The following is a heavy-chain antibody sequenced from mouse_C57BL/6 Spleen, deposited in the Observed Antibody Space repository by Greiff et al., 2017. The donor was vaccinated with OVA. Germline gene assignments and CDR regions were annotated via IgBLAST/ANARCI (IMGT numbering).Heavy chain of an antibody. V-gene: IGHV1-69*01. CDR1: GYTFTSYW. J-gene: IGHJ3*01. D-gene: IGHD1-1*01. CDR2: IDPSDSYT. Sequence: QVQLQQSGAELVMPGASVKLSCKASGYTFTSYWMHWVKQRPGQGLEWIGEIDPSDSYTNYNQKFKGKSTLTVDKSSSTAYMQLSSLTSEDSAVYYCAREGYYGSSPGWFAYWGQGTLVTVSA. CDR3: AREGYYGSSPGWFAY.